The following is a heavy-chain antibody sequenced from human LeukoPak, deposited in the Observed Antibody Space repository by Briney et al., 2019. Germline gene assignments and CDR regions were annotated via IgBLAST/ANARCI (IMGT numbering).Heavy chain of an antibody. CDR1: GFTFSDYY. D-gene: IGHD1-1*01. CDR2: ISSSSSYI. Sequence: PGGSLRLSCAASGFTFSDYYMSWIRQAPGKGLEWISSISSSSSYIYYADSVKGRFTISRDNAKNSLYLQMNSLRAEDTAVYYCARDLTTSQDYWGQGTLVTVSS. V-gene: IGHV3-11*06. J-gene: IGHJ4*02. CDR3: ARDLTTSQDY.